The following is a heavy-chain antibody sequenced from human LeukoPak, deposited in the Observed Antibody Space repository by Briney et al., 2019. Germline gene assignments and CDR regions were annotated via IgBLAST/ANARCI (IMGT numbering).Heavy chain of an antibody. CDR2: ISGSGGST. J-gene: IGHJ6*03. CDR1: GFTFSSYA. CDR3: AKQGTGAKRYYYYYYMDV. V-gene: IGHV3-23*01. Sequence: TGGSLRLSCAASGFTFSSYAMSWVRQAPGKGLEWVSAISGSGGSTYYADSVKGRFTISRDNSKNTLYLQMNSLRAEDTAVYYCAKQGTGAKRYYYYYYMDVWGKGTTVTVSS. D-gene: IGHD1-7*01.